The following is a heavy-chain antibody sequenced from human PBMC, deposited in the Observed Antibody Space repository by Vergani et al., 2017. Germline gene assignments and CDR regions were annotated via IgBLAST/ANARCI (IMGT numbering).Heavy chain of an antibody. Sequence: QVQLQESGPGLVKPSQTLSLTCTVSGGSISSGGYYWNWIRQPAGKGLEWIGRLYTSGSTTYNPSLKSRVTISVDTSKNQFSVKLTSVTAADTAVYYCASNYDSSGYIGAFHIWGQGTMVTVSS. D-gene: IGHD3-22*01. CDR2: LYTSGST. CDR3: ASNYDSSGYIGAFHI. CDR1: GGSISSGGYY. J-gene: IGHJ3*02. V-gene: IGHV4-61*02.